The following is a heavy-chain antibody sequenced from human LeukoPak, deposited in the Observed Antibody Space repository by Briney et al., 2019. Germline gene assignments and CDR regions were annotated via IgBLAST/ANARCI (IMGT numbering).Heavy chain of an antibody. CDR1: GGSISSGGYY. J-gene: IGHJ5*02. CDR2: ICYSGST. D-gene: IGHD5-12*01. CDR3: ARAIVAWFDP. V-gene: IGHV4-31*03. Sequence: SQTLSLTCTVSGGSISSGGYYWSWIRQHPGKGPEWIGYICYSGSTYYNPSLKSRVTISVDTSKNQFSLKLSSVTAADTAVYYCARAIVAWFDPWGQGTLVTVSS.